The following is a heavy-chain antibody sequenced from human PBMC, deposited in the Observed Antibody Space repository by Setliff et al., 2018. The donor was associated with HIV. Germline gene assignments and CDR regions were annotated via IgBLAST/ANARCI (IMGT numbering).Heavy chain of an antibody. CDR3: ARGPLFGGDIIVVPPVSAGAY. D-gene: IGHD2-15*01. V-gene: IGHV1-2*06. CDR1: GYTFTGYY. J-gene: IGHJ4*02. CDR2: INPNSGDT. Sequence: VASVKVSCKASGYTFTGYYIHWVRQAPGQGLEWMGRINPNSGDTNYAQRFQGRVTMTRDTSISTAYMELSRLKSDDAAVYYCARGPLFGGDIIVVPPVSAGAYWGQGTLVTVSS.